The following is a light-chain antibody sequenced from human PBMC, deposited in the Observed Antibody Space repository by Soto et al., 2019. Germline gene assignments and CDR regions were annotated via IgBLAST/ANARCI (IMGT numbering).Light chain of an antibody. Sequence: EIVLTQSPGTLSLSPGDRATLSCRASQSVKNNYLVWYQQKVGQAPRLLMSGASSRATGIPDRFSGSGSGTDFTLTISRLEPEDFAVYYCQKYGSSPTFGQGTRLEIK. CDR1: QSVKNNY. CDR2: GAS. CDR3: QKYGSSPT. J-gene: IGKJ5*01. V-gene: IGKV3-20*01.